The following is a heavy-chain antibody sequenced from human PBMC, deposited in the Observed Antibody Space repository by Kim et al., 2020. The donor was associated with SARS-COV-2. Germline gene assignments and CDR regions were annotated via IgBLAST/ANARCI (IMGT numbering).Heavy chain of an antibody. CDR2: IYYSGST. D-gene: IGHD2-2*01. CDR1: GGSISSGGYY. Sequence: SETLSLTCTVSGGSISSGGYYWSWIRQHPGKGLEWIGYIYYSGSTYYNPSLKSRVTISVDTSKNQFSLKLSSVTAADTAVYYCARCAPRDHVAMDWGQGTLVTVSS. CDR3: ARCAPRDHVAMD. V-gene: IGHV4-31*03. J-gene: IGHJ4*02.